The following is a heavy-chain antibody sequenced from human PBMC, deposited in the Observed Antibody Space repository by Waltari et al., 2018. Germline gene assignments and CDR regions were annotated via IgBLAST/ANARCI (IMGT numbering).Heavy chain of an antibody. Sequence: QVQLQESGPGLVKPSQTLSLTCTVSGGSIRSGSYYWSWIRQPAGKGLEWIGRIYTSGSTNYNPSLKSRVTISVDTSKNQFSLKLSSVTAADTAVYYCARGISSGYDLGWFDPWGQGTLVTVSS. CDR3: ARGISSGYDLGWFDP. CDR2: IYTSGST. J-gene: IGHJ5*02. D-gene: IGHD5-12*01. CDR1: GGSIRSGSYY. V-gene: IGHV4-61*02.